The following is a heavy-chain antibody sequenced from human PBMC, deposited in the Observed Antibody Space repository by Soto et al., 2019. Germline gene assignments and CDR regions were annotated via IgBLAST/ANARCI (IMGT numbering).Heavy chain of an antibody. V-gene: IGHV4-39*02. CDR1: GDSISTRSNY. Sequence: SETLSLTCTVSGDSISTRSNYWAWIRQPPGKGLEWIGSIYYTGGTYYNPSLKSRVTLFLDTSKDQFSLNLNSVTAADTAVYYCAREGPPIRAHNPPEYFQHWGQGTPVTVSS. J-gene: IGHJ1*01. CDR3: AREGPPIRAHNPPEYFQH. CDR2: IYYTGGT.